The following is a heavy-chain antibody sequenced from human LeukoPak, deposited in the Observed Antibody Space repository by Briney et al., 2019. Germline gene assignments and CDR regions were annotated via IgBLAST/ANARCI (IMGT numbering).Heavy chain of an antibody. CDR3: ARARPSMWIDY. D-gene: IGHD5-12*01. CDR1: GFTFSGSA. CDR2: ISYDGSDK. Sequence: PGGSLKLSCAASGFTFSGSAMHWVRQAPGKGLEWVAVISYDGSDKFYADSVKGRFTISRDSSKNTLYLQMNSLRPEDTAVYYCARARPSMWIDYWGQGTLVTVSS. V-gene: IGHV3-30*04. J-gene: IGHJ4*02.